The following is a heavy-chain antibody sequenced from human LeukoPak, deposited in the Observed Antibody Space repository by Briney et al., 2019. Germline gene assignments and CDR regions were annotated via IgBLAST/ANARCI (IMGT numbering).Heavy chain of an antibody. J-gene: IGHJ3*02. V-gene: IGHV3-23*01. D-gene: IGHD1-26*01. CDR3: ARGGTYLSAFDI. CDR1: GFTFSTYA. Sequence: GGSLRLSCAASGFTFSTYAMNWVRQPPGKGLEWVSSISGTIGSTYYADSVKGRFTISRDHSKNTLYLQMNSLRAQDTAVYYCARGGTYLSAFDIWGQGTMVTVSS. CDR2: ISGTIGST.